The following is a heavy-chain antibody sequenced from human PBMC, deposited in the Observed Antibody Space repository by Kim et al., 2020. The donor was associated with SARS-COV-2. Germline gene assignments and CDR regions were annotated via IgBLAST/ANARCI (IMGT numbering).Heavy chain of an antibody. CDR1: GFTFSGYG. J-gene: IGHJ6*02. V-gene: IGHV3-23*01. D-gene: IGHD4-17*01. CDR2: ISGSGAGT. Sequence: GGSLRLSCAASGFTFSGYGMNWVRQAPGKGLEWVSAISGSGAGTYYADSVKGRFTISRDNSKNTLHLQMSSLRAEDTAIYYCAKAGWTTVAPEGHYYYYGVDVWCQGTTVIVSS. CDR3: AKAGWTTVAPEGHYYYYGVDV.